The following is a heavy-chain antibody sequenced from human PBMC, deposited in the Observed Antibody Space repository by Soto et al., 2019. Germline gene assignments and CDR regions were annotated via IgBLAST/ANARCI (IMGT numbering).Heavy chain of an antibody. J-gene: IGHJ4*02. V-gene: IGHV1-18*01. CDR3: ARDPPPPDY. CDR1: GYTFASYA. CDR2: ISAYNGNT. Sequence: QVQLVQSGAEVKKPGASVKVSCKASGYTFASYAISWMRQAPGQGLEWMGWISAYNGNTNYAQKLQGRVAMTTDTSRSPAYMGLRSLRSDDTTVYYCARDPPPPDYWGQGTLVTVSS.